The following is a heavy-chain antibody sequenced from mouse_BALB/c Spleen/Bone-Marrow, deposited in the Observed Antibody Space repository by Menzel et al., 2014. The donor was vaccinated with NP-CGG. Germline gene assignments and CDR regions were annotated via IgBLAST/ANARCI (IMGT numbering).Heavy chain of an antibody. V-gene: IGHV1-4*01. Sequence: LQESGAELARPGASVKMSCQASGYTFTRYTMHWEKQRPGQGLEWIGYIIPSSGYTNYNQKFKDKATLTADKSPSTAYMQLSSLTSEDSAVYYCTIRYYAMDYWGQGTSVTVSS. CDR1: GYTFTRYT. D-gene: IGHD1-1*01. CDR2: IIPSSGYT. J-gene: IGHJ4*01. CDR3: TIRYYAMDY.